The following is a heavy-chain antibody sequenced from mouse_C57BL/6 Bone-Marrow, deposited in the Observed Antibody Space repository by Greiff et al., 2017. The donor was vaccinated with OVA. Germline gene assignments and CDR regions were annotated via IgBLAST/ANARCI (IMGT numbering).Heavy chain of an antibody. CDR3: ARDDGYFFEY. CDR2: IYPGSGNT. V-gene: IGHV1-76*01. Sequence: QVQLQQSGAEVVRPGASVKLSCEASGYTFTDHYINWVGQRAGRGLEWIARIYPGSGNTYYNEKFKGKATLTAEKSSNTAYMQLSSLTSEDSAVYFCARDDGYFFEYWGQGTTLTVSS. D-gene: IGHD2-3*01. J-gene: IGHJ2*01. CDR1: GYTFTDHY.